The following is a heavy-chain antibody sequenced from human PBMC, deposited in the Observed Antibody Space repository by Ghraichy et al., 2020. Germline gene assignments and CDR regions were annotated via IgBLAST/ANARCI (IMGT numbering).Heavy chain of an antibody. J-gene: IGHJ4*01. CDR2: IYYSGST. CDR3: ARDSEYSRFDY. CDR1: GGSISSYY. D-gene: IGHD6-6*01. Sequence: SETLSLTCTVSGGSISSYYWSWIRQPPGTGLERIGNIYYSGSTNSNPSPSRRVTISVDTSKNHFSLKLSSVTAADTAVYYWARDSEYSRFDYWGHGTLVTVSS. V-gene: IGHV4-59*01.